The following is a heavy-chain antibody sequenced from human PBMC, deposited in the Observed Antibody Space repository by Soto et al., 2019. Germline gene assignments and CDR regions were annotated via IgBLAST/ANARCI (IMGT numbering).Heavy chain of an antibody. CDR3: AKHFEYQLLSWFDP. CDR1: GFSFSTYA. D-gene: IGHD2-2*01. CDR2: ISAGGGNT. J-gene: IGHJ5*02. V-gene: IGHV3-23*01. Sequence: EVQLLESGGGLVQPGGSLRLSCVASGFSFSTYAMSWVRQAPGKGLEWVSGISAGGGNTYYADSVGGRFTISRDNSKNALYLRISSLRAEDTALYYCAKHFEYQLLSWFDPWGQGTLVTVSS.